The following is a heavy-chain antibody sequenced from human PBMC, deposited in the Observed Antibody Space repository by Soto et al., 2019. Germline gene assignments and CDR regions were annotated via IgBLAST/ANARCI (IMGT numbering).Heavy chain of an antibody. Sequence: EVQLLESGGGLVQPGGSLRLSCAASGFTFSSYATSWVRQAPGKGLEWVSAISGSGGSTYYADSVKGRFTISRDTSKNTLYLQMNSLRAEDTAVYYCAKQHRGYEPSYYYCGMDVGGQGTTVIVSS. CDR2: ISGSGGST. V-gene: IGHV3-23*01. CDR1: GFTFSSYA. CDR3: AKQHRGYEPSYYYCGMDV. J-gene: IGHJ6*01. D-gene: IGHD5-12*01.